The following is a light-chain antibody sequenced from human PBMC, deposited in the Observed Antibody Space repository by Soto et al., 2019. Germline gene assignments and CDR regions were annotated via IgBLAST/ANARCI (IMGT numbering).Light chain of an antibody. CDR1: QSIRRR. CDR3: QQYNTYPWT. CDR2: DAY. J-gene: IGKJ1*01. Sequence: DIQMAQSPSTLSASVGGRVTITCRASQSIRRRLAWYQQKPGKAPNLLIYDAYSLESGVPSRFSGGGSGTEFTLTISSLQPEDFATYYCQQYNTYPWTFGQGTKVERK. V-gene: IGKV1-5*01.